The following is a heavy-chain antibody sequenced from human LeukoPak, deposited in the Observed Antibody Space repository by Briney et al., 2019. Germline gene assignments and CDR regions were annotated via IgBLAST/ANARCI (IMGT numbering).Heavy chain of an antibody. D-gene: IGHD3-3*01. V-gene: IGHV1-2*06. Sequence: EASVKVSCKASGYTFTGYYMRWGPQAPGQGLEWMGRINPNSGGTNYARKFQGRVTMTRDTSISTAYMELSRLRSDDTAVYYCVRVLSFEVVTYDYWGQGTLVTVSS. J-gene: IGHJ4*02. CDR2: INPNSGGT. CDR1: GYTFTGYY. CDR3: VRVLSFEVVTYDY.